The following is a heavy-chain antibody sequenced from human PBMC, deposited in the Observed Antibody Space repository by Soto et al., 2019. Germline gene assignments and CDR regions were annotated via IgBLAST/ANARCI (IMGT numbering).Heavy chain of an antibody. V-gene: IGHV3-30*18. J-gene: IGHJ3*02. D-gene: IGHD2-15*01. CDR2: ISYDGSNK. Sequence: GGSLRLSCAASGFTFSSYGMHWVRQAPGKGLEWVAVISYDGSNKYYADSVKGRFTISRDNSKNTLYLQMNSLRAEDTAVYYCAKSPGRRNPEDVVVVAAYAFDIWGQGTMVTVSS. CDR1: GFTFSSYG. CDR3: AKSPGRRNPEDVVVVAAYAFDI.